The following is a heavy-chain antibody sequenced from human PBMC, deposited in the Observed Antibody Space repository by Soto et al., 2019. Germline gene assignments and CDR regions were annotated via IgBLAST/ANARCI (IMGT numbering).Heavy chain of an antibody. Sequence: LGESLKISCKGSGYSFSSYWSGWVRQMPGKGLEWMGIIYPGDSDTRYSPSFQGQVTISADKSISTAYLQWSSLRASDTAMYYCARRDSSGWYGFDYWGQGTLVTVSS. CDR2: IYPGDSDT. D-gene: IGHD6-19*01. CDR3: ARRDSSGWYGFDY. V-gene: IGHV5-51*01. J-gene: IGHJ4*02. CDR1: GYSFSSYW.